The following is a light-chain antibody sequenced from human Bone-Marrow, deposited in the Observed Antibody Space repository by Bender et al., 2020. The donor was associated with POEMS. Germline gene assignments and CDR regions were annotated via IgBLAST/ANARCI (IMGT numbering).Light chain of an antibody. Sequence: SYVLTQPPSVSLAPGKTARITCGGNNIASKNVHWYQQKPGQAPALVVYDDSDRPSGIPERFSGSNSGNTATLAISRVEAGDEADYYCQVWDNNSDQWVFGGGTKLTVL. V-gene: IGLV3-21*03. CDR2: DDS. CDR1: NIASKN. CDR3: QVWDNNSDQWV. J-gene: IGLJ3*02.